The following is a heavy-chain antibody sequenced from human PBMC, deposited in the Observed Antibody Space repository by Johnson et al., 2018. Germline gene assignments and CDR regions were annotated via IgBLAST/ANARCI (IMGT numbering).Heavy chain of an antibody. J-gene: IGHJ6*02. D-gene: IGHD2-2*01. CDR3: AKGPDIVVVPAAMDYYYGMDV. Sequence: QVQLVQSGGGVVQPGRSLRLSCAASGFTFSSYGMHWVRQAPGKGLEWVAVISYDGSNKYYADSVKGRFTISRDNSKNTLYLQMNSLRAEDTAVYYCAKGPDIVVVPAAMDYYYGMDVWGQGTTVTVSS. CDR2: ISYDGSNK. V-gene: IGHV3-30*18. CDR1: GFTFSSYG.